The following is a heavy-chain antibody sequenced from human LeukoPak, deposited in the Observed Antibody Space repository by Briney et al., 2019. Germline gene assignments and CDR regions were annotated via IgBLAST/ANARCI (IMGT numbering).Heavy chain of an antibody. V-gene: IGHV4-59*12. J-gene: IGHJ4*02. D-gene: IGHD5-24*01. Sequence: SETLSLTCTVSGGSIRSFYWSWIRQPPGKGLEWIGYIYYSGSTYYNPSLKSRVTISVDTSKNQFSLKLSSVTAADTAVYYCARDRGRWLQLLSGGFDYWGQGTLVTVSS. CDR2: IYYSGST. CDR3: ARDRGRWLQLLSGGFDY. CDR1: GGSIRSFY.